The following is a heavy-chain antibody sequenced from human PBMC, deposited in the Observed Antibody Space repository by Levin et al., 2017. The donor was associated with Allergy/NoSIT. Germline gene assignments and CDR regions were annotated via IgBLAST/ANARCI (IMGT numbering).Heavy chain of an antibody. Sequence: ASVKVSCKASGYTFTSYGISWVRQAPGQGLEWMGWISAYNGNTNYAQKLQGRVTMTTDTSTSTAYMELRSLRSDDTAVYYCARESSSPLSDYYYYYMDVWGKGTTVTVSS. J-gene: IGHJ6*03. D-gene: IGHD6-13*01. CDR2: ISAYNGNT. CDR3: ARESSSPLSDYYYYYMDV. CDR1: GYTFTSYG. V-gene: IGHV1-18*01.